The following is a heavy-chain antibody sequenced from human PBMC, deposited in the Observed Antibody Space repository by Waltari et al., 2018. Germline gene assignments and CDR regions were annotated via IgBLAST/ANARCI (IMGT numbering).Heavy chain of an antibody. V-gene: IGHV3-74*01. J-gene: IGHJ2*01. CDR2: RNRDGSST. Sequence: QAPGKGLVAGSRRNRDGSSTSYADSVKGRFTISKDNAKNTVYLQMNSLRAEDTAIYYCARGARRTTVTTGWWYFDLWGRGTLVTVSS. D-gene: IGHD4-17*01. CDR3: ARGARRTTVTTGWWYFDL.